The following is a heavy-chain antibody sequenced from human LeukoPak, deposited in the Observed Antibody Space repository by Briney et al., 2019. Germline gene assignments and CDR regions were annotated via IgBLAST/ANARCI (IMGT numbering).Heavy chain of an antibody. CDR3: TRGSYDVLTGYSTLGEY. V-gene: IGHV4-39*01. D-gene: IGHD3-9*01. Sequence: KSSETLSLTCTVSGGSLSSSSYYWGWVRQPPGKGLEWIGNIYYSGSTYYNPSLKSRLTISLDTSQRQFSLRLSSVTAADTALYYCTRGSYDVLTGYSTLGEYWGQGTLVTVSS. CDR2: IYYSGST. CDR1: GGSLSSSSYY. J-gene: IGHJ4*02.